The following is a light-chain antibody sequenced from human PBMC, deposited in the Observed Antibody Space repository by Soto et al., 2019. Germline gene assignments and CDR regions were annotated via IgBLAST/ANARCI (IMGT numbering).Light chain of an antibody. CDR2: GAS. Sequence: EIVMTQSPATLSVSPGERATLSCRASQSIGNNLAWYQQRPGQAPRLLIYGASARATGIPARFSGSGSGTEFTLSISSQQSEDFAVYYCQQYSKLPRTFGGGTKVEI. V-gene: IGKV3D-15*01. CDR3: QQYSKLPRT. J-gene: IGKJ4*01. CDR1: QSIGNN.